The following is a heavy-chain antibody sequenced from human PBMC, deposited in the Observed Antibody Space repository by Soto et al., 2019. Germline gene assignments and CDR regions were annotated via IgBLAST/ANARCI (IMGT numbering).Heavy chain of an antibody. CDR2: IEPSGGKT. J-gene: IGHJ5*02. CDR1: GYTFTGDQ. V-gene: IGHV1-46*01. D-gene: IGHD3-10*01. CDR3: GRVMRSLLSITALDT. Sequence: ASVKVSCKASGYTFTGDQIHWVRQAPGQGLEWMGMIEPSGGKTSYAQKFQGRVTLTSDTSTSTVYMALSSLRSEDTAIYFCGRVMRSLLSITALDTWGQGTLVTVSS.